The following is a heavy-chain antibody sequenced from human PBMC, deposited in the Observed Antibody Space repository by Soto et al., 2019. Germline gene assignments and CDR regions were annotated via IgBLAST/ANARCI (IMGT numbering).Heavy chain of an antibody. CDR3: AKDLPKGYYYGSGMAN. CDR1: GFTFSSYG. J-gene: IGHJ4*02. D-gene: IGHD3-10*01. V-gene: IGHV3-30*18. Sequence: QVQLVESGGGVVQPGRSVRLSCAASGFTFSSYGMHWVRQAPGKGLEWVAVISYDGSNKYYADSVKGRFTISRDNSKNTLYLQINSLRAEDTAVYYCAKDLPKGYYYGSGMANWGQGTLVTVSS. CDR2: ISYDGSNK.